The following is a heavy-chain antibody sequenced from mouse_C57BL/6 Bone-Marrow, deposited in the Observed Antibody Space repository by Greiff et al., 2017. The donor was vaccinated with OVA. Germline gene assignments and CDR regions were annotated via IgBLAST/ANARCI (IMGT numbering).Heavy chain of an antibody. D-gene: IGHD2-14*01. V-gene: IGHV5-6*01. CDR3: ARHGVRYYAMGY. J-gene: IGHJ4*01. CDR2: ISSGGSYT. CDR1: GFTFSSYG. Sequence: EVQLVESGGDLVKPGGSLKLSCAASGFTFSSYGMSWVRQTPDKRLEWVATISSGGSYTYYPDSVKGRFTMSRDNAKNTLYLQMSSLKSEDTAMYYCARHGVRYYAMGYWGQGTSVTVSS.